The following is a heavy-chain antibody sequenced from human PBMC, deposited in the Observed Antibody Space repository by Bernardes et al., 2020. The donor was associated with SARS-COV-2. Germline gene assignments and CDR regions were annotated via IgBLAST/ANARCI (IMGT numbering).Heavy chain of an antibody. D-gene: IGHD6-13*01. Sequence: GGSLRLSCAASGFTFSSYGMHWVRQAPGKGLEWVAVIWYDGSNKYYADSVKGRFTISRDNSKNTLYLQMNSLRAEDTAVYYCARDPGYSSSWDYYYYGMDVWGQGTTVTVSS. CDR2: IWYDGSNK. CDR1: GFTFSSYG. CDR3: ARDPGYSSSWDYYYYGMDV. J-gene: IGHJ6*02. V-gene: IGHV3-33*01.